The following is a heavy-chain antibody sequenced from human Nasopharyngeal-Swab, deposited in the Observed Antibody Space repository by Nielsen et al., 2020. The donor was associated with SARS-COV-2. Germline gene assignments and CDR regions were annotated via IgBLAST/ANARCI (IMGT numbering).Heavy chain of an antibody. J-gene: IGHJ6*02. CDR3: VRPEGVATSFKYYFQYGMDV. CDR2: IYPRDSDT. CDR1: GYSFTSYW. Sequence: GESLKIYCKGSGYSFTSYWIAWVRQMPGTGLEWMGLIYPRDSDTRYSPSFQGPVTIPADKSIRTAYLQWSRLKASDTAMYYCVRPEGVATSFKYYFQYGMDVWGQGTMVTVPS. V-gene: IGHV5-51*01. D-gene: IGHD5-12*01.